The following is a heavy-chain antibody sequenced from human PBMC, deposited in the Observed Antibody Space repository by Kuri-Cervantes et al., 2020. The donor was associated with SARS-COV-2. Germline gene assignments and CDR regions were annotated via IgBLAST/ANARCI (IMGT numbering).Heavy chain of an antibody. CDR1: GGSFNDYW. CDR3: ARGVPGF. Sequence: ESLKISCAVYGGSFNDYWWSWVRQPPGTGLEWIGDIKHSGSTNCNPSLKSRVTISVDTSKNQFSLKLTSVTAADTAVYYCARGVPGFWGPGILVTVSS. J-gene: IGHJ4*02. V-gene: IGHV4-34*01. CDR2: IKHSGST.